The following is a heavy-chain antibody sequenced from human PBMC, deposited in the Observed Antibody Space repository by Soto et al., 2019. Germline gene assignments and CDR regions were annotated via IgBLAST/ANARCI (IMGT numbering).Heavy chain of an antibody. D-gene: IGHD2-21*01. Sequence: GGSLRLSCATSGFPFNDYYMTRIRQAPGKGLEWLSHISPKSTFRNYADSVKGRFTISRDNTESSLFLQMNSLGVDDTAVYSCVRGGGGGLFEHWGQGVLVTVSS. CDR3: VRGGGGGLFEH. J-gene: IGHJ4*02. CDR2: ISPKSTFR. V-gene: IGHV3-11*06. CDR1: GFPFNDYY.